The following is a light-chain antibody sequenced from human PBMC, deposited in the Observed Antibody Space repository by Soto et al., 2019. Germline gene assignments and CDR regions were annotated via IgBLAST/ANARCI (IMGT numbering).Light chain of an antibody. V-gene: IGLV2-14*01. Sequence: QSALTQPASVSGSPGQSITISCTGTSSDVGGYDYVSWYQQHPGKAPKLMIYEVSYRPSGVSSRFSGSKSGNTASLTISGLQTEDEADYYCTSYSRGSTRWVFGGGTKVTVL. CDR1: SSDVGGYDY. J-gene: IGLJ3*02. CDR2: EVS. CDR3: TSYSRGSTRWV.